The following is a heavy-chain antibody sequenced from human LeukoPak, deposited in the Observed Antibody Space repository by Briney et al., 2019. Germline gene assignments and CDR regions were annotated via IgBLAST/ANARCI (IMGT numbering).Heavy chain of an antibody. CDR3: AKDPYSDFWSGYYFFDY. D-gene: IGHD3-3*01. CDR1: RFTFAKYA. Sequence: PGGSLRLSCAASRFTFAKYAMSWVRQAPGKGLEWVSGVSGSGGFTYYADSVKGRFTISRDNSKNTLYMQMSSLRAEDTALYYCAKDPYSDFWSGYYFFDYWGQGTLATVSS. CDR2: VSGSGGFT. J-gene: IGHJ4*02. V-gene: IGHV3-23*01.